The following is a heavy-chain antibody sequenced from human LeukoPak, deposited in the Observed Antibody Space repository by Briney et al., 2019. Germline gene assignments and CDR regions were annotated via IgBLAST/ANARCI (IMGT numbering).Heavy chain of an antibody. V-gene: IGHV3-43*02. D-gene: IGHD5-18*01. Sequence: GGSLRLSCAASGFTFDDYAMHWVRQAPGKGLEWVSPISGDGGSTYYADSVKGRFTISRDNSKNSLYLQMNSLITEDTALYYYAKDAIQLWLREYYFDDWGQGALVTVSS. CDR3: AKDAIQLWLREYYFDD. CDR2: ISGDGGST. J-gene: IGHJ4*02. CDR1: GFTFDDYA.